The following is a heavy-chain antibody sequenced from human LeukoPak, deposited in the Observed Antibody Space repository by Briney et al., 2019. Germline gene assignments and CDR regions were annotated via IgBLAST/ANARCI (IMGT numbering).Heavy chain of an antibody. CDR1: GGSISNDY. J-gene: IGHJ4*02. V-gene: IGHV4-4*07. D-gene: IGHD3-10*01. Sequence: SETLSLTCTVSGGSISNDYWSWIRQAAGKELEWIGRIHTRGSTNYNPSLKSRVTISLDKSKKQFSLNLNSVTAADTAVYYCARGGTYGSGRNQHTTLGYWGQGTLVTVSS. CDR3: ARGGTYGSGRNQHTTLGY. CDR2: IHTRGST.